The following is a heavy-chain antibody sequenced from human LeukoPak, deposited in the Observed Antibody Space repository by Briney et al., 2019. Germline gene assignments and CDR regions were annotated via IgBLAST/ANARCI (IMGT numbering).Heavy chain of an antibody. V-gene: IGHV3-15*01. CDR3: TTDYYDSSGCYY. Sequence: PGGSLRLSCAASGFTFSDYYMSWIRQAPGKGLEWVGRIKSKTDGGTTDYAAPVKGRFTISRDDSKNTLYLQMNSLETEDTAVYYCTTDYYDSSGCYYWGQGTLVTVSS. D-gene: IGHD3-22*01. CDR2: IKSKTDGGTT. CDR1: GFTFSDYY. J-gene: IGHJ4*02.